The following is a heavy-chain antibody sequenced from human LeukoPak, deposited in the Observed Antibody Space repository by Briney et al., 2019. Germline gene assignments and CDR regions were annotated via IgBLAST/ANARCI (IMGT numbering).Heavy chain of an antibody. J-gene: IGHJ2*01. CDR2: IYTSGST. Sequence: SETLSLTCTVSGGSISSYYWSWIRQPPGKGLEWIGYIYTSGSTNYNPSLKSRVTISVDTSKNQFSLRLSSVTAGDTAVYYCARHPITVAATGDWYFDLWGRGTLVTVSS. V-gene: IGHV4-4*09. D-gene: IGHD6-19*01. CDR1: GGSISSYY. CDR3: ARHPITVAATGDWYFDL.